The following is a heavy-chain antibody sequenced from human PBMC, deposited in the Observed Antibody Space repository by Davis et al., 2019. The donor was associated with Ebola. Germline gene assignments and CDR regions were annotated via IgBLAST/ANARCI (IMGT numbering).Heavy chain of an antibody. V-gene: IGHV4-4*02. CDR3: AREGGGWYHRLDY. J-gene: IGHJ4*02. Sequence: WVRQAPGKGLEWIGYIYHSGSTYYNPSLKSRVTISVDTSKNQFSLKLSSVTAADTAVYYCAREGGGWYHRLDYWGQGTLVTVSS. D-gene: IGHD6-19*01. CDR2: IYHSGST.